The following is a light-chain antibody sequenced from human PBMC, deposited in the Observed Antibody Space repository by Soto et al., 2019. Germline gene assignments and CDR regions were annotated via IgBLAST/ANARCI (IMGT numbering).Light chain of an antibody. J-gene: IGKJ3*01. V-gene: IGKV1-39*01. CDR2: AAS. CDR1: QSITTY. Sequence: DIQMTQSPSSLSASVGDRVTITCRASQSITTYLNWYQHKPGKAPKLLICAASSLPSGVPSRFSGSGSGTEFTLTISSLQPEDSATYYCQPGSSTPLTFGPGTKVDI. CDR3: QPGSSTPLT.